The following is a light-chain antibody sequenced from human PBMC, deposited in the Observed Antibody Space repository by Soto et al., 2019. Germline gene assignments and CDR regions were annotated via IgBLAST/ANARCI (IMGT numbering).Light chain of an antibody. CDR1: QSLLHSNGYNY. V-gene: IGKV2-28*01. CDR2: LGS. J-gene: IGKJ1*01. Sequence: DSVMTQSPLSLPVTPGEPASISCRSSQSLLHSNGYNYLDWYLQKPGQSPQLLIDLGSNRASGVPDRFSGSGSGTDFTLKISRVEAEDVGVYYCMQPLQAWTFGQGTKVEIK. CDR3: MQPLQAWT.